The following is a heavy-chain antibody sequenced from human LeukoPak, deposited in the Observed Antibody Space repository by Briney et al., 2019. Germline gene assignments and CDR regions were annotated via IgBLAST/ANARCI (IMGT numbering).Heavy chain of an antibody. J-gene: IGHJ6*02. CDR3: ARDPYDSSGYYYLRGYLGYYYGMDV. V-gene: IGHV1-69*13. Sequence: SVKVSCKASGYTFTSYGISWVRQAPGQGLEWMGGILPIFGTANYAQKFQGRVTITADESTSTAYMELSSLRSEDTAVYYCARDPYDSSGYYYLRGYLGYYYGMDVWGQGTTVTVSS. CDR1: GYTFTSYG. D-gene: IGHD3-22*01. CDR2: ILPIFGTA.